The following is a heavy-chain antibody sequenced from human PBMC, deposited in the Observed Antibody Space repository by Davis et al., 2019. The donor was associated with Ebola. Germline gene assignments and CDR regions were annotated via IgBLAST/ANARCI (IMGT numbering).Heavy chain of an antibody. CDR3: TRDPHEVTGSTHFGY. J-gene: IGHJ4*02. V-gene: IGHV3-21*01. D-gene: IGHD2-2*01. CDR2: NISDSTYI. CDR1: GIPFIAYT. Sequence: PGSSLRPSFAAPGIPFIAYTLNCVRQAPGKGLAWVVSNISDSTYIFYADSVKGRFTISRDNAKNSVFLQMYSLRAEDTAVYYCTRDPHEVTGSTHFGYWGQGTLVTVPS.